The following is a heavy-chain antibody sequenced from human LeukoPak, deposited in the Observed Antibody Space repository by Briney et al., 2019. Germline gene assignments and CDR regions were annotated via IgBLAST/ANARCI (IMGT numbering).Heavy chain of an antibody. CDR2: MSGSGGST. Sequence: GGSLRLSCAASGFTFSSYAMSWVRQAPGKGLEWVSGMSGSGGSTYYADSVKGQFTISRDNSKNTLYLQMNSLGAEDTAVYYCAKEPGDSRWYEYYFDYWGQGTLVTVSS. J-gene: IGHJ4*02. D-gene: IGHD6-13*01. V-gene: IGHV3-23*01. CDR3: AKEPGDSRWYEYYFDY. CDR1: GFTFSSYA.